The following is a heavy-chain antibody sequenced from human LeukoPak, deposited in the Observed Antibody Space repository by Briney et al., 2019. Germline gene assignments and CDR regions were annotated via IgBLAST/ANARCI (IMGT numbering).Heavy chain of an antibody. Sequence: ASVKVSCKVSGYTLKEFSMNWVRQAPGQGLEWIGGFDPEDGETFYAQKFQARITMTEDSSTDTAYIDLSSLGSEDTAIYYCMTNYFYTSGSYYRADYWGQGTLVTVSS. CDR3: MTNYFYTSGSYYRADY. D-gene: IGHD3-10*01. J-gene: IGHJ4*02. CDR2: FDPEDGET. V-gene: IGHV1-24*01. CDR1: GYTLKEFS.